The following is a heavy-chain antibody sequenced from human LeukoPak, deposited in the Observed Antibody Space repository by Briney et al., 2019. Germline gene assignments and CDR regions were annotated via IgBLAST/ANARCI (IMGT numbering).Heavy chain of an antibody. Sequence: PSETLSLTCTVSGGSISSSSYYWGWIRQPPGKGLEWIGSIYYSGSTYYNPSLKSRVTISVDTSKNQFSLKLSSVTAADTAVYYCASNRVVSDAFDIWGQGTMVTVSS. D-gene: IGHD3-3*01. J-gene: IGHJ3*02. V-gene: IGHV4-39*01. CDR1: GGSISSSSYY. CDR2: IYYSGST. CDR3: ASNRVVSDAFDI.